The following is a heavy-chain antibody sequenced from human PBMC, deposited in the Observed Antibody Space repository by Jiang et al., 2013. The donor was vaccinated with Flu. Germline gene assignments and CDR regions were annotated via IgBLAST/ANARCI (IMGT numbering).Heavy chain of an antibody. J-gene: IGHJ4*02. CDR2: INHSGST. CDR3: ARRITMVRGVSN. Sequence: SLTCAVYGGSFSGYYWSWIRQPPGKGLEWIGEINHSGSTNYNPSLKSRVTISVDTSKNQFSLKLSSVTAADTAVYYCARRITMVRGVSNWGQGTLVTVSS. D-gene: IGHD3-10*01. CDR1: GGSFSGYY. V-gene: IGHV4-34*01.